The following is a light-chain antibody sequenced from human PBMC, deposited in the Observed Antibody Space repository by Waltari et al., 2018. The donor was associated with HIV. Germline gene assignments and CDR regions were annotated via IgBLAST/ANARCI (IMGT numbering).Light chain of an antibody. CDR1: SSYVGGYNY. J-gene: IGLJ1*01. CDR2: EVS. V-gene: IGLV2-14*01. CDR3: SSYTSSSTLV. Sequence: QSALTQPASVSGSPGQSITISCTGTSSYVGGYNYVSWFQQHPGKAPQLMIYEVSNRPSGVSNRFSGSKSGNTASLTISGLQAEDEADYYCSSYTSSSTLVFGTGTKVTVL.